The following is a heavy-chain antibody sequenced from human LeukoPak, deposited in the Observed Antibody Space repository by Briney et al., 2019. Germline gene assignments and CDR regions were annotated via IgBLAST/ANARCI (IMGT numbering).Heavy chain of an antibody. CDR2: IYYSGST. CDR3: ARGSGLLWFGELLSGIDY. V-gene: IGHV4-59*01. J-gene: IGHJ4*02. D-gene: IGHD3-10*01. CDR1: GGSISSYY. Sequence: PSETLSLTCTVSGGSISSYYWSWIRQPPGKGLEWIGYIYYSGSTNYNPSLKSRVTISVDTSKNQFSLKLSSVTAADTAVYYCARGSGLLWFGELLSGIDYWGQGTLVTVSS.